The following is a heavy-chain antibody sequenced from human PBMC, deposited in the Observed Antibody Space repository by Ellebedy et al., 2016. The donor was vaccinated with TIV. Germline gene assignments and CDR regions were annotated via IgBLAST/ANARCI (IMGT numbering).Heavy chain of an antibody. CDR3: ARGVSISNYGSGINAFDI. CDR2: IYYSGST. D-gene: IGHD3-10*01. Sequence: MPGGSLRLSCTVSGGSISSYYWSWIRQPPGKGLEWIGYIYYSGSTNYNPSLKSRVTISVDTSKNQFSLKLSSVTAADTAVYYCARGVSISNYGSGINAFDIWGQGTMVTVSS. J-gene: IGHJ3*02. CDR1: GGSISSYY. V-gene: IGHV4-59*12.